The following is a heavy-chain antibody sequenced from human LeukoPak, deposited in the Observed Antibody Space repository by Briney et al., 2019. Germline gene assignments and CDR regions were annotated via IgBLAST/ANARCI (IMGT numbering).Heavy chain of an antibody. V-gene: IGHV3-23*01. D-gene: IGHD2-2*01. CDR1: GFTFRSVA. J-gene: IGHJ6*03. Sequence: GGSLRLSCEASGFTFRSVAMSWVRQAPGKGLEWLSGISASGHYIYQADSVKGRFTISRDNSKNTLYIEINSLRVEDTAVYYCARDGSWGDYQFYFYMDVWGKGTTVTVSS. CDR3: ARDGSWGDYQFYFYMDV. CDR2: ISASGHYI.